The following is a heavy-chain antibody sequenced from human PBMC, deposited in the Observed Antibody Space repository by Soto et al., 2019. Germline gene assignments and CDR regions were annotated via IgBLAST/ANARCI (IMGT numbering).Heavy chain of an antibody. CDR1: DDSISLYY. J-gene: IGHJ4*02. V-gene: IGHV4-59*01. Sequence: SETLSLTCTVSDDSISLYYWSWIRHPPRKRLEWIGFIDYSRTTKYSPSLKSRVTISLDTSKNQFSLNLSSVTAADTAVYFCARGSRIWPEDYYFDLWGQGTLVTVA. CDR2: IDYSRTT. CDR3: ARGSRIWPEDYYFDL. D-gene: IGHD6-13*01.